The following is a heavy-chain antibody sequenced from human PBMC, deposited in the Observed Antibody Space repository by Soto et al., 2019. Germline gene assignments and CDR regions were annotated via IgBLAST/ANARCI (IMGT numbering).Heavy chain of an antibody. Sequence: ARRLSFAASGFTFSSYGMHWVRHAPVKGLEWVAVIWYDGSNKYYADSVKGRFTISRDNSKNTLYLQMNSLRAEDTAVYCCARDRLAYGHYVSIWFDPWGQGPLLTVST. CDR2: IWYDGSNK. CDR3: ARDRLAYGHYVSIWFDP. CDR1: GFTFSSYG. V-gene: IGHV3-33*01. J-gene: IGHJ5*02. D-gene: IGHD4-17*01.